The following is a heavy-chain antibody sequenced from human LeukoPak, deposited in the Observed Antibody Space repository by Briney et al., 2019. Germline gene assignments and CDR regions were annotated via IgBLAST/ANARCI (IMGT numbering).Heavy chain of an antibody. CDR3: PRHDVGWSGGSCDLYYFDY. J-gene: IGHJ4*02. CDR1: GGSLSISRYC. V-gene: IGHV4-39*01. D-gene: IGHD2-15*01. Sequence: SETLSLTCTVSGGSLSISRYCWGWIRQPPGKGLEWIGCIFYSGSSYTNPSLRVRLTISVDTSKNHFSLKLRSVTAAAMAVFSCPRHDVGWSGGSCDLYYFDYGGEGTLVTVPS. CDR2: IFYSGSS.